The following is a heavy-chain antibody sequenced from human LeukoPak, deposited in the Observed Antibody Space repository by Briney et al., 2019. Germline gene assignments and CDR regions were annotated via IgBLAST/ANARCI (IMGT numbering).Heavy chain of an antibody. V-gene: IGHV1-2*02. J-gene: IGHJ4*02. D-gene: IGHD7-27*01. Sequence: ASVKVSCKASGYTFTDYYMNWVRQAPGQGLEWMGWINPKSGGTKYAQKFQGRVTMTRDTSITTAYMELTILSSGDTAVFYCVRAGELDYWGQGTLVTVSS. CDR2: INPKSGGT. CDR3: VRAGELDY. CDR1: GYTFTDYY.